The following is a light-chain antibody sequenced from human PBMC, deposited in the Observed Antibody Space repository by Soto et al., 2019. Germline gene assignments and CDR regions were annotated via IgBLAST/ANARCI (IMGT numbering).Light chain of an antibody. Sequence: QSALTQPASVSGSPGQSITISCTGTRSDVGGYNYVSWYQQHPGKAPKLMMYDVSNRPSGVSNRFSGSKSGDTASLTISGLQPEDEADYYCSSYTSSSARVVFGGGTQLTVL. J-gene: IGLJ7*01. V-gene: IGLV2-14*01. CDR2: DVS. CDR3: SSYTSSSARVV. CDR1: RSDVGGYNY.